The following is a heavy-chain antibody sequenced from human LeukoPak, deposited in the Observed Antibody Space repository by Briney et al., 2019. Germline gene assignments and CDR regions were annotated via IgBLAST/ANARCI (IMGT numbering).Heavy chain of an antibody. J-gene: IGHJ3*02. CDR1: GGSFSGYY. CDR3: ARAGNIAARHRRGAFDI. V-gene: IGHV4-34*01. D-gene: IGHD6-6*01. Sequence: SETLSLTCAVYGGSFSGYYWSWIRQPPGKGLEWIGEINHSGSTNYNPSLKSRVTISVDTSKNQLSLKLSSVTAADTAVYYCARAGNIAARHRRGAFDIWGQGTMVTVSS. CDR2: INHSGST.